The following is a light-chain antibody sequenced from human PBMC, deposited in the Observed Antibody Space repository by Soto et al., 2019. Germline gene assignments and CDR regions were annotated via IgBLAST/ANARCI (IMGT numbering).Light chain of an antibody. CDR2: DAS. Sequence: FVLTQSPGTLSLSPWEGATLSCRASQSVSSHLAWYQQKPGQTPRLLIYDASSRATGIPARFSGSGSGTDFTLTISSLEPEDFAVYYCQQRSNWPPITFGQGTRLEIK. V-gene: IGKV3-11*01. CDR1: QSVSSH. CDR3: QQRSNWPPIT. J-gene: IGKJ5*01.